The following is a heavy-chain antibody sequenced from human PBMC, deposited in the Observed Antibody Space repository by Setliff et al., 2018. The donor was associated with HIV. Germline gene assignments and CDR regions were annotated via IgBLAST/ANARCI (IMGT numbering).Heavy chain of an antibody. J-gene: IGHJ4*02. CDR3: ARHQEWELLFGY. CDR2: IDPSGSYT. CDR1: GYSFTSYW. Sequence: GESLKTPCKGSGYSFTSYWISWVRQMPGKGLVWMGRIDPSGSYTNYSPSFQGHVTISPDKSTSTSYLQWSSLKASDTAMYYCARHQEWELLFGYWGQGTLVTVSS. D-gene: IGHD1-26*01. V-gene: IGHV5-10-1*01.